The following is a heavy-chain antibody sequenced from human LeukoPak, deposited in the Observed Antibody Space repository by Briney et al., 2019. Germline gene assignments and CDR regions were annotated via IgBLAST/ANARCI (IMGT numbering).Heavy chain of an antibody. Sequence: SETLSLTCTVSGGSISNYYWSWIRQPPGKGLEWIGYIYYSGSTNYNPSLKSRVTISVDTSKNQFSLKLSSVTAADTAVYYCARRFVVGTAFDIWGQGTMVTVSS. CDR3: ARRFVVGTAFDI. D-gene: IGHD2-21*01. CDR2: IYYSGST. V-gene: IGHV4-59*08. CDR1: GGSISNYY. J-gene: IGHJ3*02.